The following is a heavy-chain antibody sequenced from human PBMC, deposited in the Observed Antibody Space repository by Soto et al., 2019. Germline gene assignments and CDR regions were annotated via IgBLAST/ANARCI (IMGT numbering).Heavy chain of an antibody. CDR1: GYSFLYYA. D-gene: IGHD6-19*01. CDR3: AVRGSDTSKGLLG. Sequence: QVQLVQSGGEVREPGASVKVSCKASGYSFLYYAISWVRQAPGQGLEWLGWINPYNANTKYGERVQGRVTITTDTATSTAYLELRSLTSDDTAVYYCAVRGSDTSKGLLGWGQGTLVTVSS. CDR2: INPYNANT. J-gene: IGHJ4*02. V-gene: IGHV1-18*01.